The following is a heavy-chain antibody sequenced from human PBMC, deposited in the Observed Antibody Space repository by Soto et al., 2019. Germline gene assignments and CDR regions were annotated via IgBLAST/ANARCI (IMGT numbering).Heavy chain of an antibody. D-gene: IGHD2-15*01. CDR2: IWYDGSNK. V-gene: IGHV3-33*06. CDR3: AKGYCSGGSSLEFDP. Sequence: PGGSLRLFCAASGFTFSSYGMHWVRQAPGKGLEWVAVIWYDGSNKYYADSVKGRFTISRGNSKNTLYLQMNSLRAEDTAVYYCAKGYCSGGSSLEFDPCGQVTLVTVSS. J-gene: IGHJ5*02. CDR1: GFTFSSYG.